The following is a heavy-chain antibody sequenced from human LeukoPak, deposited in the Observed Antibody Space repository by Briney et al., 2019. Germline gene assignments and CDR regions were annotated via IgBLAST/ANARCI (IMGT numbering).Heavy chain of an antibody. CDR2: ISGSGGST. CDR3: ANGDKKRITMVRGVMQPFDY. CDR1: GFTFSSYA. J-gene: IGHJ4*02. V-gene: IGHV3-23*01. Sequence: GGSLRLSCAASGFTFSSYAMSWVRQAPGKGLEWVSAISGSGGSTYYADSVKGRFTISRDNSKNTLHLQMNSLRAEDTAVYYCANGDKKRITMVRGVMQPFDYWGQGTLVTVSS. D-gene: IGHD3-10*01.